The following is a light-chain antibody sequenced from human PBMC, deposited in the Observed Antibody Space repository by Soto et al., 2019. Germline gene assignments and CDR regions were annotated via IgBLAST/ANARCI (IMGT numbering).Light chain of an antibody. Sequence: QPVLTQPPSVSGAPGQRVTISCSGSSSNIGADYNVNWYQQFPGKAPKLLIYGDANRPSGVPDRFSGSRSGTAASLTITWLQAEDEADYYCQSYDNSLSGLYVFGTGTKLTVL. J-gene: IGLJ1*01. CDR3: QSYDNSLSGLYV. CDR2: GDA. V-gene: IGLV1-40*01. CDR1: SSNIGADYN.